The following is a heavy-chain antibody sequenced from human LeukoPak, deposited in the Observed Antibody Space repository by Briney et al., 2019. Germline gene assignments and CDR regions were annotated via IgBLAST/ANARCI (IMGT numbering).Heavy chain of an antibody. Sequence: SETLSLTCTVSGGSISSSSYYWSWIRQPPGKGLEWIGEINHSGSTNYNPSLKSRVTISVDTSKNQFSLKLSSVTAADTAVYYCARVSMDYDFWSGYSLDVWGKGTTVTVSS. D-gene: IGHD3-3*01. J-gene: IGHJ6*04. CDR1: GGSISSSSYY. CDR3: ARVSMDYDFWSGYSLDV. V-gene: IGHV4-39*07. CDR2: INHSGST.